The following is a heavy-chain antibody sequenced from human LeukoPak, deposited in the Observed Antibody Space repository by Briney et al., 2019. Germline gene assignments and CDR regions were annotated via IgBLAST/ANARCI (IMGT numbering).Heavy chain of an antibody. Sequence: SETLSLTCAVYGGSFSGYYWSWIRQPPGKGLEWIGEINHSGSTNYNPSLKSRVTISADTSKNQFSLKLSSVTAADTAVYYCAKRYCSSTTCYDDRGAFDYWGQGTLVTVSS. CDR1: GGSFSGYY. V-gene: IGHV4-34*01. CDR3: AKRYCSSTTCYDDRGAFDY. CDR2: INHSGST. D-gene: IGHD2-2*01. J-gene: IGHJ4*02.